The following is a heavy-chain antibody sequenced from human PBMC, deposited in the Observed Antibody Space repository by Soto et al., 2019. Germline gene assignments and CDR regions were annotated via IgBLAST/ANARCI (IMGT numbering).Heavy chain of an antibody. V-gene: IGHV3-33*01. CDR1: GFTFSSYG. J-gene: IGHJ5*02. D-gene: IGHD3-22*01. CDR3: AREAYYYDSSGYYSKWFDP. CDR2: IWYDGSNK. Sequence: QVQLVESGGGVVQPGRSLRLSCAASGFTFSSYGMHWVRQAPGKGLEWVAVIWYDGSNKYYADSVKGRFTISRDNSKNXLXLQMNSLRAEDTAVYYCAREAYYYDSSGYYSKWFDPWGQGTLVTVSS.